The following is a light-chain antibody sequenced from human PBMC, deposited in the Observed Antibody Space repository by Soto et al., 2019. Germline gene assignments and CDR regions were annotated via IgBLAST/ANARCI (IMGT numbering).Light chain of an antibody. CDR1: QFVGKN. CDR2: GAS. V-gene: IGKV3-15*01. CDR3: QHYYNWPRT. J-gene: IGKJ1*01. Sequence: EIVMSQSPATLSVSPGERATLSCRASQFVGKNLAWYQQKPGQSPRLLVYGASTRATGIPARFTGSGSGTEFTLNISNLQSQDVAIYYCQHYYNWPRTFGQGTKVDI.